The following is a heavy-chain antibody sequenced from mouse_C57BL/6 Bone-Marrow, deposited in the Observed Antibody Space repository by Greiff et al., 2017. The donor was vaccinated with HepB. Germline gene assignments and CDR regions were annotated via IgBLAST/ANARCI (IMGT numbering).Heavy chain of an antibody. J-gene: IGHJ1*03. CDR3: ARFDYGSSYWYFDV. CDR1: GYSITSYY. Sequence: EVKLMESGPGLAKPSQTLSLTCSVTGYSITSYYWNWIRKFPGNKLEYMGYISYSGSTYYNPSLKSRISITRDTSKNQYYLQLNSVTTEDTATYYCARFDYGSSYWYFDVWGTGTTVTVSS. D-gene: IGHD1-1*01. CDR2: ISYSGST. V-gene: IGHV3-8*01.